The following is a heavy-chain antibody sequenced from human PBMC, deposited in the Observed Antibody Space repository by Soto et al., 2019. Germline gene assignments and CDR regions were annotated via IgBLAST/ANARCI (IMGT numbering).Heavy chain of an antibody. D-gene: IGHD5-12*01. J-gene: IGHJ6*02. CDR1: GYTFTSYG. V-gene: IGHV1-18*01. CDR3: ARKGSMEVRWLQRASDYYYGMDV. Sequence: ASVKVSCKASGYTFTSYGVSWVRQAPGQGLEWVGWISAYNGNTNYAQKLQGRVTITADESTSTAYMELSSLRSEDTAVYYCARKGSMEVRWLQRASDYYYGMDVWGQGTTVTVSS. CDR2: ISAYNGNT.